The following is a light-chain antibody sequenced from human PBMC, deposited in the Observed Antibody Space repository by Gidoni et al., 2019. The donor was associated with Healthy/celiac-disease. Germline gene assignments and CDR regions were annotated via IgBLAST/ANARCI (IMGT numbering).Light chain of an antibody. J-gene: IGKJ4*01. V-gene: IGKV1-39*01. Sequence: DIQMTQSPSSLSASVGDRVTITCRASRSISSYLNWYQQKPGKAPKLLIYAASSLQSGVPSRFSGSGSGTDFTLTISSLQPEDFATYYCQQSSSTPPELTFGGGTKVEIK. CDR1: RSISSY. CDR3: QQSSSTPPELT. CDR2: AAS.